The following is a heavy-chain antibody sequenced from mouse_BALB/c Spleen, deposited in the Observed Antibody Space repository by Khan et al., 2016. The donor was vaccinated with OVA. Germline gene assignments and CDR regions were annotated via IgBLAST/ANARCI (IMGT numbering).Heavy chain of an antibody. D-gene: IGHD2-3*01. Sequence: QVQLKESGPELVKPGASVRISCKAAGYTFTTYYIHWVKQRPGQGLEWIGWIYPGSFNTNYSEKFKGKATLTADKSSSTAYMQLSSLTSEDSAVYLCARDGYFLGDTMDYWGQGTSVTVSS. CDR1: GYTFTTYY. J-gene: IGHJ4*01. CDR3: ARDGYFLGDTMDY. CDR2: IYPGSFNT. V-gene: IGHV1S56*01.